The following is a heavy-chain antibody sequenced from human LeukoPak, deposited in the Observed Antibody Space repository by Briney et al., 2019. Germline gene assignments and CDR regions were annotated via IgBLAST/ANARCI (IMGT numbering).Heavy chain of an antibody. CDR3: AKEKHIVVVPAAAYYFDY. Sequence: GGSLRLSCAAYGFTFSSYGMHWVRQAPGKGLEWVAVIWYDGSNKYYADSVKGRFTISRDNSKNTLYLQMNRLRAEDTAVYYCAKEKHIVVVPAAAYYFDYWGQGTLVTVSS. CDR1: GFTFSSYG. V-gene: IGHV3-33*06. D-gene: IGHD2-2*01. J-gene: IGHJ4*02. CDR2: IWYDGSNK.